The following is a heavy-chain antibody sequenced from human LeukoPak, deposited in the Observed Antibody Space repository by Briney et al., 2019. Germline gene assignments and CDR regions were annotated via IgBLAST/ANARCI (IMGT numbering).Heavy chain of an antibody. Sequence: GASVKVSCKASGYTFTTFGISWVRQAPGQGLEWMGWISAYHGKTNFAQRFQGRLTLTTEASTSTAYMELRSLRSGDTAIYYCARDSPFLVPGTGDAFDVWGQGTMVSVSS. V-gene: IGHV1-18*01. J-gene: IGHJ3*01. CDR1: GYTFTTFG. CDR2: ISAYHGKT. CDR3: ARDSPFLVPGTGDAFDV. D-gene: IGHD6-19*01.